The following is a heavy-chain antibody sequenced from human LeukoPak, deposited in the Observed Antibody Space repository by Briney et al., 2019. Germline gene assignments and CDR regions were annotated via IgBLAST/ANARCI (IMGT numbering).Heavy chain of an antibody. J-gene: IGHJ4*02. CDR3: ARSGTYDILTGYLPGVDY. CDR2: ISAYNGNT. CDR1: GFTFTSYG. Sequence: ASVKVSCKASGFTFTSYGISWVRQAPGQGLEWMGWISAYNGNTNYAQKLQGRVTMTTDTSTSTAYMELRSLRSDDTAVYYCARSGTYDILTGYLPGVDYWGQGTLVTVSS. V-gene: IGHV1-18*01. D-gene: IGHD3-9*01.